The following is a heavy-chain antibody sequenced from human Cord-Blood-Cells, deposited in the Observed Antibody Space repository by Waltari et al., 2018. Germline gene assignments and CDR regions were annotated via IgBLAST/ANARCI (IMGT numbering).Heavy chain of an antibody. Sequence: QVQLVQSGAEVKKPGASVKVSCKASGYTFTGYYMPWGRQAPGQGLEWMGRINPNRGGRNYAQKFQGRVTMTRDPSISTAYLELSRLRSDDTAVYYCARGGYSGYDNWFDPWGQGTLVTVSS. CDR1: GYTFTGYY. CDR2: INPNRGGR. V-gene: IGHV1-2*06. J-gene: IGHJ5*02. CDR3: ARGGYSGYDNWFDP. D-gene: IGHD5-12*01.